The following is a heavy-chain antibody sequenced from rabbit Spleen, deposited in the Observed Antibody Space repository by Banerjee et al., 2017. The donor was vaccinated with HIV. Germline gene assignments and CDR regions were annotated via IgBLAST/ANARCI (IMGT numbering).Heavy chain of an antibody. D-gene: IGHD2-1*01. CDR1: GFSFSTSYY. V-gene: IGHV1S40*01. CDR2: IYPDGSDST. Sequence: QSLEESGGDMVKPGASLTLTCTASGFSFSTSYYICWVRQAPGKGPEWIGCIYPDGSDSTAYASWAKGRFTISKTSSTTVTLQMTSLTAADTATHFCARGSATMTMVITGYYFNLWGPGTLVTVS. CDR3: ARGSATMTMVITGYYFNL. J-gene: IGHJ4*01.